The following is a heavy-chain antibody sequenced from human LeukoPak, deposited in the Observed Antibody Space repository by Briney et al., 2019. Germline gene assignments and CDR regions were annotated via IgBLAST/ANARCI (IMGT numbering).Heavy chain of an antibody. V-gene: IGHV1-18*01. CDR3: ARELLSYDSQGY. Sequence: ASVKVSCKAPGYTFTSYGISWVRQAPGQGLEWMGWISAYNGNTNYAQKLQGRVTMTTDTSTSTAYMELRSLRSDDTAVYYCARELLSYDSQGYWGQGTLVTVSS. CDR2: ISAYNGNT. CDR1: GYTFTSYG. J-gene: IGHJ4*02. D-gene: IGHD5-12*01.